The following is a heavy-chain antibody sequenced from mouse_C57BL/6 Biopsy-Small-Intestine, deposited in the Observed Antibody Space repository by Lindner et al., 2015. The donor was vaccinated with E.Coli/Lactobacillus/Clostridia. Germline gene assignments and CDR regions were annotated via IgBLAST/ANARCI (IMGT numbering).Heavy chain of an antibody. D-gene: IGHD3-1*01. J-gene: IGHJ4*01. CDR2: IYPGDGDT. CDR1: GYVFNNYW. CDR3: AREGLLGAMDY. Sequence: VQLQESGAELVRPGASVKISCKASGYVFNNYWMNWVKQRPGKGLEWIGQIYPGDGDTNYNGKFKGKATLTADKSSSTAYMQLSSLTSEDSAVYFCAREGLLGAMDYWGQGTSVTVSS. V-gene: IGHV1-80*01.